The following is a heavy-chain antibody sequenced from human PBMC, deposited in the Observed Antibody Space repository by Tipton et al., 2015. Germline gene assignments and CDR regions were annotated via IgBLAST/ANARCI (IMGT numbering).Heavy chain of an antibody. CDR2: IDSSGRTI. CDR1: GFTFSNYY. V-gene: IGHV3-11*04. J-gene: IGHJ4*02. Sequence: SLRLSCAASGFTFSNYYMSWIRQAPGKGLEWLSYIDSSGRTIYYTDSVKGRFTISRDNSKNSLYLQMNGLRAEDTAVYYCAREGSGWYGADYWGQGTLVTVSS. CDR3: AREGSGWYGADY. D-gene: IGHD6-19*01.